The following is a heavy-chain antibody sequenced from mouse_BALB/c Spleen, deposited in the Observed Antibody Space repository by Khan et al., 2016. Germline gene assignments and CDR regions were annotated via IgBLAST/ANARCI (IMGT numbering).Heavy chain of an antibody. Sequence: EGKLEESGGGLVQPGGSMKLSCVASGFTFSNYWMNWVRQSPEKGLEWVAEIRLKSNNYATHYAESVKGRFTISRDDSKSSVYLQMNNLRAEYTGIYYCTTGFAYWGQGTLVTVSA. CDR1: GFTFSNYW. V-gene: IGHV6-6*02. CDR3: TTGFAY. J-gene: IGHJ3*01. CDR2: IRLKSNNYAT.